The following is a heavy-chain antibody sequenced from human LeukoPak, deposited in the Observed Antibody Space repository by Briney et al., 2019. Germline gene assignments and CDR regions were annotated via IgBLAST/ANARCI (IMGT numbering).Heavy chain of an antibody. V-gene: IGHV3-21*01. D-gene: IGHD5-12*01. CDR2: ISSSSGYI. CDR1: GFTFSSYS. J-gene: IGHJ6*03. CDR3: ARDSGAGGYSYYCMDV. Sequence: PGGSLRLFCAASGFTFSSYSMRWVRQAPGKGLEWVSSISSSSGYIYYADSVKGRFTISRDNAKNSLYLQMNSLRVEVTAVYYCARDSGAGGYSYYCMDVWGKGTTVTVSS.